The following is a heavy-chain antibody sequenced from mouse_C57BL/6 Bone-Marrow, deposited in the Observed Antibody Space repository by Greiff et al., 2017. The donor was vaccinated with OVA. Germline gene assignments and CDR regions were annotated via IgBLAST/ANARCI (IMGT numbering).Heavy chain of an antibody. CDR3: TRYDGDYSFAY. CDR1: GYTFTDYE. V-gene: IGHV1-15*01. CDR2: IDPETGGT. D-gene: IGHD2-3*01. J-gene: IGHJ3*01. Sequence: VQLQQSGAELVRPGASVTLSCKASGYTFTDYEMHWVKQTPVHGLEWIGAIDPETGGTAYNQKFKGKAILTADKSSRTAYMELRSLTSDDSAVYYCTRYDGDYSFAYWGQGTLVTVSA.